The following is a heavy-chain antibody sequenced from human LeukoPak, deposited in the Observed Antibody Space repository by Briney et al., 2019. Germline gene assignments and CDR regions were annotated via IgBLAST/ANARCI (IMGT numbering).Heavy chain of an antibody. J-gene: IGHJ4*02. CDR3: ASRYDYVWGNPLRY. D-gene: IGHD3-16*01. Sequence: PSETLSLTCAVDGGSFSGYYWSWIRQPPGKGLEWIGEINHSGSTNYNPSLKSRVTISVDTSKNQFSLKLSSVTAADTAVYYCASRYDYVWGNPLRYWGQGTLVTVSS. CDR1: GGSFSGYY. CDR2: INHSGST. V-gene: IGHV4-34*01.